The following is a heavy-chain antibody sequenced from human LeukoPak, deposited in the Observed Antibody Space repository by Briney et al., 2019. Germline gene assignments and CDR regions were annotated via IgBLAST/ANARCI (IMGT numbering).Heavy chain of an antibody. D-gene: IGHD3-10*01. V-gene: IGHV4-39*07. J-gene: IGHJ6*03. Sequence: SETLSLTCTVSGGSISSSSYYWGWIRQPPGKGLEWIGSIYYSGSTNYNPSLKSRVTISVDTSKNQFSLKLSSVTAADTAVYYCARTSIIMVRGVIRTYYYYYMDVWGKGTTVTISS. CDR2: IYYSGST. CDR1: GGSISSSSYY. CDR3: ARTSIIMVRGVIRTYYYYYMDV.